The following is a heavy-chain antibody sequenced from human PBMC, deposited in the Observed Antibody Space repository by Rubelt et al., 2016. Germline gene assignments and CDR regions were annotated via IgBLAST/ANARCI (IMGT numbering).Heavy chain of an antibody. Sequence: QVQLQQWGAGLLKPSETLSLTCAVYGGSFSGYYWSWIRQPPGKGLEWIGEINHSGSTNHNPSLKSRVTISVDTSKNQFSLKLSSVTAADTAVYYCARVLSKAYGYSTRDYWGQGTLVTVSS. D-gene: IGHD5-18*01. CDR3: ARVLSKAYGYSTRDY. V-gene: IGHV4-34*01. CDR1: GGSFSGYY. J-gene: IGHJ4*02. CDR2: INHSGST.